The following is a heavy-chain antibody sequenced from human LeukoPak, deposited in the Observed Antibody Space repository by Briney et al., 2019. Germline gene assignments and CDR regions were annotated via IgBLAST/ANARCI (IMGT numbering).Heavy chain of an antibody. V-gene: IGHV4-59*08. CDR3: ARLGLYDGYTHDS. D-gene: IGHD5-24*01. CDR1: GASVTGTY. Sequence: PSETLSLTCSVSGASVTGTYWSWVRQTPGKGLEWIAYTYYGGTTEYNPSLKSRATISVDTSKNHFSLDLRSVTAADTAVYFCARLGLYDGYTHDSWGQGTLVTVSS. CDR2: TYYGGTT. J-gene: IGHJ4*02.